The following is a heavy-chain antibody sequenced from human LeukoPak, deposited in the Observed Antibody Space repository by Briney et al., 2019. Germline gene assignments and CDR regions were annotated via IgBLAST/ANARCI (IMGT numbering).Heavy chain of an antibody. D-gene: IGHD1-26*01. CDR1: GYTFTSYG. J-gene: IGHJ4*02. CDR3: ARGLFGGSYLGGFDY. Sequence: ASVKVSCKASGYTFTSYGISWVRQAPGQWLEWMGWISAYNGNTNYAQKLQGRVTMTTDTSTSTAYMELRSLRSDDTAVYYCARGLFGGSYLGGFDYWGQGTLVTVSP. V-gene: IGHV1-18*01. CDR2: ISAYNGNT.